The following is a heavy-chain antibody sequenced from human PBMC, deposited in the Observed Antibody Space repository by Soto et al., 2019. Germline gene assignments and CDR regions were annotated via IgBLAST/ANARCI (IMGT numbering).Heavy chain of an antibody. J-gene: IGHJ5*02. D-gene: IGHD3-22*01. CDR3: ARLIEGGSSGYYH. V-gene: IGHV4-39*01. Sequence: SETLSLTCTVSGGSISSSNYYWAWIRQPPGKGLEWIGSFYYSGSTYYKPSLKSRVSISVDTSKNQFSLKLSSVTAADTAVYYCARLIEGGSSGYYHWGQGTLVTVSS. CDR2: FYYSGST. CDR1: GGSISSSNYY.